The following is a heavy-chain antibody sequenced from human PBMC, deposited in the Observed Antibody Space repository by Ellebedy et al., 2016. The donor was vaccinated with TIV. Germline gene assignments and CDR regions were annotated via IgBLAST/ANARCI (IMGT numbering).Heavy chain of an antibody. V-gene: IGHV3-48*04. CDR3: ASGAYDI. CDR2: ISSTGTTI. J-gene: IGHJ3*02. Sequence: PGGSLRLSCAASEFTFSTFWMNWVRQAPGKGLEWVSYISSTGTTIYYADSVKGRFTISRDNAKISLYLQMNSLTAEDTAVYYCASGAYDIWGQGTMVTVSS. CDR1: EFTFSTFW.